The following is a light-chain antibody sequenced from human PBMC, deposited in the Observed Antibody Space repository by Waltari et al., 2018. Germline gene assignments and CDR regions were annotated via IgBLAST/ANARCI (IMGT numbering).Light chain of an antibody. CDR3: QQYGSSPLT. CDR2: GAA. Sequence: ELVLTQSPGTLSLSPGERATLSCRTSQSVSSSHLAWYQQKPGQAPRLLLYGAASRATGIPDMFSGSGSGTDFTLTISRLEPEDFAVYYCQQYGSSPLTFGGGTKVEIK. V-gene: IGKV3-20*01. CDR1: QSVSSSH. J-gene: IGKJ4*01.